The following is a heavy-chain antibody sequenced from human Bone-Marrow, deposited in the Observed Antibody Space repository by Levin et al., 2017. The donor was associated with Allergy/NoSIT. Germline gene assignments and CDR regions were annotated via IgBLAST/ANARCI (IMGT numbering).Heavy chain of an antibody. J-gene: IGHJ3*01. D-gene: IGHD2-8*01. CDR1: GFIFSDFD. V-gene: IGHV3-73*01. Sequence: GESLKISCAASGFIFSDFDIHWVRQTSGKGLEWVGRVIRKAHNYATAYGASVKGRIAMSRDDSRNTAYLQMTSLKVEDTAVYYCCALNCTRSTCQWGEPFDFWGQGTMVTVFS. CDR3: CALNCTRSTCQWGEPFDF. CDR2: VIRKAHNYAT.